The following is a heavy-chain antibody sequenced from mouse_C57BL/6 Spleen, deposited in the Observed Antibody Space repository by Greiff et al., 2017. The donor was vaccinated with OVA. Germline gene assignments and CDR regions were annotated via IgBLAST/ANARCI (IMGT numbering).Heavy chain of an antibody. CDR1: GFTFSDDW. V-gene: IGHV6-6*01. CDR2: IRNKANNHAT. D-gene: IGHD2-2*01. Sequence: EVKVEESGGGLVQPGGSMKLSCAASGFTFSDDWMDWVRQSPEKGLEWVAEIRNKANNHATYYAESVKGKFTISRNDSKSSIYLQMNSLRAEDTGIYYYRGPNGYDYYAFDYWGQGTSVTVSS. J-gene: IGHJ4*01. CDR3: RGPNGYDYYAFDY.